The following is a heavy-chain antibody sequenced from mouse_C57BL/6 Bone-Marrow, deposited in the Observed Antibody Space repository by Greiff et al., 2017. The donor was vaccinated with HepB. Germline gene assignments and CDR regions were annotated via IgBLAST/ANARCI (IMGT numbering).Heavy chain of an antibody. CDR3: ARYGSERYFDD. V-gene: IGHV1-82*01. CDR2: IYPGDGDT. CDR1: GYAFSSSW. D-gene: IGHD1-1*01. J-gene: IGHJ2*01. Sequence: VQLQQSGPELVKPGASVKISCEASGYAFSSSWMNWVKQRPGKGLEWIGRIYPGDGDTNYNGKFKGKATLTADKSSSTAYMQLSSLTSEDSAVYFCARYGSERYFDDWGQGTTLTVSA.